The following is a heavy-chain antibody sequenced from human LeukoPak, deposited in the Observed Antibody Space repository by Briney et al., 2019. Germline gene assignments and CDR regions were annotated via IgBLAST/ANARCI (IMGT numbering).Heavy chain of an antibody. CDR2: IGGNTNYI. V-gene: IGHV3-21*01. CDR1: GFTFNTYS. CDR3: ATEGYCSGGSCYSFDY. D-gene: IGHD2-15*01. J-gene: IGHJ4*02. Sequence: GGSLRLSCAASGFTFNTYSMIWVRQAPGKGLEWVSYIGGNTNYIYYADSVKGRFSISRDNAKNSLYLQMNSLRAEDTAVYYCATEGYCSGGSCYSFDYWGQGTLVTVSS.